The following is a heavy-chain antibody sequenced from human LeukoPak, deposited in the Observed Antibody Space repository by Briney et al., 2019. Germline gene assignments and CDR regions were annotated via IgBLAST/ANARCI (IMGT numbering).Heavy chain of an antibody. CDR1: GFTFSSYA. CDR3: AKDDYYYGSGSYLC. Sequence: PGGSLRLSCAASGFTFSSYAMSWVRQAPGKGLEWVSAISGSGGSTYYADSVKGRFTISRDNSKNTLYLQMNSLRAEDTAVYYCAKDDYYYGSGSYLCWGQGITVTVSS. D-gene: IGHD3-10*01. J-gene: IGHJ6*02. CDR2: ISGSGGST. V-gene: IGHV3-23*01.